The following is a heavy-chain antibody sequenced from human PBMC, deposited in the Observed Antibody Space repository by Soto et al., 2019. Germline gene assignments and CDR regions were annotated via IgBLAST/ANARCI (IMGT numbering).Heavy chain of an antibody. V-gene: IGHV4-34*02. J-gene: IGHJ4*02. CDR3: ARRFSGTGRYFDY. CDR2: INQSGST. D-gene: IGHD1-1*01. CDR1: GASFRGYY. Sequence: QVQLQQWGAGLLKPSETLSLSCAVYGASFRGYYWNWIRQPPGKGLEWIGEINQSGSTNYSPSLMTRVTISVDTSKKQFSLRVSSVTAADTAVYYCARRFSGTGRYFDYWGQGTLVTVSS.